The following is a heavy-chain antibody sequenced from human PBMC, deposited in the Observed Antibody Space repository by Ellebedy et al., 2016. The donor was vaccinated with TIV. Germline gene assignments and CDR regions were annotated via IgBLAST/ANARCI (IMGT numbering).Heavy chain of an antibody. CDR2: IRTKPNGYTT. CDR3: TRRDAFDI. J-gene: IGHJ3*02. Sequence: GESLKISCTASGFKFSDSAMHWVRQAYGKGLEWVGRIRTKPNGYTTAYAESVKGRFTISRDDSKNTTTLEMESLKTEDTALYYCTRRDAFDIWGQGAVVTVSS. CDR1: GFKFSDSA. V-gene: IGHV3-73*01.